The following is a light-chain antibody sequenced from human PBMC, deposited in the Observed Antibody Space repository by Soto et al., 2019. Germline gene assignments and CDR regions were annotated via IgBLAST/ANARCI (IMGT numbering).Light chain of an antibody. J-gene: IGKJ3*01. Sequence: DIQMTQSPSSLSASVGDRVTITCQASQDITIYLNWYQQRPGRAPKLLIYDASTLESGVPSRFSGSGSGTDFTFTISSLKHEDIATDYCTHYENLPFTFGTGTKV. CDR1: QDITIY. CDR3: THYENLPFT. CDR2: DAS. V-gene: IGKV1-33*01.